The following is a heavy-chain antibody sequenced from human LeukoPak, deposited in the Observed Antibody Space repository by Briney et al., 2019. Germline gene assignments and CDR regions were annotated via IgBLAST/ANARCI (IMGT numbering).Heavy chain of an antibody. V-gene: IGHV1-18*01. CDR2: ISAYNGNT. J-gene: IGHJ5*02. Sequence: ASVKVSCKASGYTFTSYGISWVRQAPGQGLEWMGWISAYNGNTNYAQKLQGRVTMTTDTSTSTAYMELGSLRSDDTAVYYCARAGYCSSTSCYSWFDPWGQGTLVTVSS. D-gene: IGHD2-2*02. CDR3: ARAGYCSSTSCYSWFDP. CDR1: GYTFTSYG.